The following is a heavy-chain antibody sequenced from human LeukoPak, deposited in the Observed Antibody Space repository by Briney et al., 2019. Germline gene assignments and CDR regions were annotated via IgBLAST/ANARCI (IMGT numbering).Heavy chain of an antibody. CDR2: ITSASSHI. Sequence: GGSLRLSCEASGFTFRAHSMNWVRQAPGKGLEWVSSITSASSHIYYSDSVKGRFTTSRDNIKNSLYLQMSTLRVDDTAIYYCARVADFDPDCGGDCYPFDHWGQGTLVAVSS. CDR3: ARVADFDPDCGGDCYPFDH. D-gene: IGHD2-21*02. V-gene: IGHV3-21*01. J-gene: IGHJ4*02. CDR1: GFTFRAHS.